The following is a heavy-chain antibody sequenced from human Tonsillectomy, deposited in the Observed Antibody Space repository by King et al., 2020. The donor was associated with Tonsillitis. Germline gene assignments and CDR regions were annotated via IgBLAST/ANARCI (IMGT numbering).Heavy chain of an antibody. D-gene: IGHD6-13*01. Sequence: VQLQESGPGLVKPAQTLSVTCTVSGGSLSSGTYYWTWIRQSAGKGLEWIGRVYASGGTDYNPSLKSRVTMSIDTSPNEFSLEMKSVTAADAAVYFCVRQYSSSRYWNWYLDLWGRGTLVTVSS. CDR3: VRQYSSSRYWNWYLDL. CDR2: VYASGGT. CDR1: GGSLSSGTYY. V-gene: IGHV4-61*02. J-gene: IGHJ2*01.